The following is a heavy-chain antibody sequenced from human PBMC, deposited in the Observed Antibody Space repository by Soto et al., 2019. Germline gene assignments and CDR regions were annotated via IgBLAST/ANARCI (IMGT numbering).Heavy chain of an antibody. Sequence: GASVKVSCKASGYTFTIYNVHCVQQSPLQCLEWMAIINPSGGTTYYVQKFEGRVTLTTDTSTSTVYMELSSLRSDDTAVYYCARVRGGGSEYFFDCWGQGTLVTVSS. V-gene: IGHV1-46*01. CDR3: ARVRGGGSEYFFDC. D-gene: IGHD2-15*01. CDR1: GYTFTIYN. J-gene: IGHJ4*02. CDR2: INPSGGTT.